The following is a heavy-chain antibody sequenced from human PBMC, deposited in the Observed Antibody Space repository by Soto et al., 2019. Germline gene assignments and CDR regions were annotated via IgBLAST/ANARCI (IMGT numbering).Heavy chain of an antibody. V-gene: IGHV4-30-2*01. Sequence: SETLSLTCTVSGGSINSGYYSWTWIRQPPGKGLEWIGHIYHTGTTHYNTSLKSRVTISVDRSKNQFSLKLSSVTAADTAVYFCASGSHVPHYWGQGTLVTVSS. CDR1: GGSINSGYYS. CDR3: ASGSHVPHY. D-gene: IGHD6-6*01. CDR2: IYHTGTT. J-gene: IGHJ4*02.